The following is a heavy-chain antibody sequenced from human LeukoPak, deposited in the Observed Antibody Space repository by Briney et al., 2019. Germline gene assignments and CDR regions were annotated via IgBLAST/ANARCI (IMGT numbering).Heavy chain of an antibody. D-gene: IGHD5-24*01. CDR3: AIINHPDGRVY. CDR1: GYPFTTSW. Sequence: GESLKISCQGFGYPFTTSWIGWVRQLPGKGLEWTAIIYVGNSDAKYSPSFQGQVSISTDRSISTAYLHWSSLKASDTAIYYCAIINHPDGRVYWGQGTLVTVSS. V-gene: IGHV5-51*01. J-gene: IGHJ4*02. CDR2: IYVGNSDA.